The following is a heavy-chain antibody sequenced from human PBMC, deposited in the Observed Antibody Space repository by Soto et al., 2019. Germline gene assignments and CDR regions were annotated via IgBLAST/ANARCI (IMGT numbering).Heavy chain of an antibody. CDR3: ARDVAAADS. CDR2: MNAGNGNT. CDR1: GYTFTSYA. V-gene: IGHV1-3*01. D-gene: IGHD6-25*01. J-gene: IGHJ4*02. Sequence: ASVKVSCKASGYTFTSYAMHWVRQAPGQRLEWMGWMNAGNGNTKYSQKFQGRVTITRVTSASTAYMVLSSLRSEDTAVYYCARDVAAADSWGKGPLATVS.